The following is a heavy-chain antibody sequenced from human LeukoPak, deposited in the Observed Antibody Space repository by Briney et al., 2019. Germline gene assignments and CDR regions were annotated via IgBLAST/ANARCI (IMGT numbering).Heavy chain of an antibody. CDR1: GYNFTSYG. Sequence: PGESLKISCKGSGYNFTSYGIGWVRQMPGKGLEWMGIIYPGDSDTRSSPSFQGQVTMSVDKSVNTAYLQWSSLKASDTAMYNCARTPGYSFYFDYWGLGTPVTVSS. V-gene: IGHV5-51*01. J-gene: IGHJ4*02. CDR3: ARTPGYSFYFDY. CDR2: IYPGDSDT. D-gene: IGHD5-18*01.